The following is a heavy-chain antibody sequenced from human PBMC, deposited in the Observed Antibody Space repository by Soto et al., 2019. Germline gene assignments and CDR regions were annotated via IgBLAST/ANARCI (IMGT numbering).Heavy chain of an antibody. V-gene: IGHV4-30-2*01. CDR3: ARAVVRGVTTGYWFDP. J-gene: IGHJ5*02. Sequence: PSETLSLTCAFSGGSIISGGYSWSWIRQPPGKGLEWIGYIYHSGSTYYNPSLKSRVTISVDRSKNQFSLKLSSVTAADTAVYYCARAVVRGVTTGYWFDPWGQGTLVTVSS. CDR1: GGSIISGGYS. D-gene: IGHD3-10*01. CDR2: IYHSGST.